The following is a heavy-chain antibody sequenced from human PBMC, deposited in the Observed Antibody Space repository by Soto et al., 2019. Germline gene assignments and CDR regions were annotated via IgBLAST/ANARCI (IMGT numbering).Heavy chain of an antibody. J-gene: IGHJ4*02. CDR2: ISTYNGNT. CDR1: GYMFRSYG. D-gene: IGHD3-22*01. CDR3: ARGAEDYYDNRGYYSSSTFDY. V-gene: IGHV1-18*01. Sequence: ASVKVSCKASGYMFRSYGISWVRQAPGKGLEWMGWISTYNGNTKYGQKFQGRVTLTTETSTSTVYMDLRSLRFDDTAVYYCARGAEDYYDNRGYYSSSTFDYWGPGTLVTVSS.